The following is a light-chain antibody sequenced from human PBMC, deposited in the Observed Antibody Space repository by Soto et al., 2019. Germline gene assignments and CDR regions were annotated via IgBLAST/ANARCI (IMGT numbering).Light chain of an antibody. CDR3: CSYGGSYV. Sequence: QSVLTQPASVSGSPGQSITISCTGTSSDVGSYNLVSWYQQHPGKAPKVMIYEVSKRPSGVSNRFSVSKSGNTASLTISGLQAEDEADYYCCSYGGSYVFGPGTKVTVL. V-gene: IGLV2-23*02. CDR2: EVS. CDR1: SSDVGSYNL. J-gene: IGLJ1*01.